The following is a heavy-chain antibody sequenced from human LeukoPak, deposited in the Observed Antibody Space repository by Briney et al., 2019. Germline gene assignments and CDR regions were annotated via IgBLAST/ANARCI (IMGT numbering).Heavy chain of an antibody. Sequence: GGSLRLSCAASGFTLSSFAMSWVRQAPGKRLEWVSTFSGSGDITYYADSVKGRFTISRDNAKNSLYLQMNSLRDEDTAVYYCASRDYFDYWGQGTLVTVSS. CDR1: GFTLSSFA. CDR2: FSGSGDIT. J-gene: IGHJ4*02. CDR3: ASRDYFDY. V-gene: IGHV3-23*01.